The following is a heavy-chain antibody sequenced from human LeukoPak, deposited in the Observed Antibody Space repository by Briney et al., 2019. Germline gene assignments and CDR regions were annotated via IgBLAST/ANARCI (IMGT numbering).Heavy chain of an antibody. CDR1: GGSISSYY. D-gene: IGHD6-13*01. J-gene: IGHJ4*02. CDR2: IYYSGST. V-gene: IGHV4-59*08. CDR3: AGSIAAARGVFDY. Sequence: SETLSLTCTVSGGSISSYYWSWIRQPPGKGLEWIGYIYYSGSTNYNPSLKSRVTISVDTSKNQFSLKLSSVTAADTAVYYCAGSIAAARGVFDYWGQGTLVTVSS.